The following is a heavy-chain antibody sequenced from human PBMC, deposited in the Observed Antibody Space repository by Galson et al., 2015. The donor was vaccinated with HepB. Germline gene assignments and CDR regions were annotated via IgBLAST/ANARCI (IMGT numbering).Heavy chain of an antibody. D-gene: IGHD5-18*01. Sequence: QSGAEVKKPGESLRISCKGSGYSFTTYWISWVRQMPGKGLEWMGRIDPRDSYTNYSPSFQGHVTISTDKSISIAYLQWSSLKASDTAIYYCARLGGYSYGSSFDYWGQGTLVTVSS. CDR3: ARLGGYSYGSSFDY. CDR2: IDPRDSYT. V-gene: IGHV5-10-1*01. J-gene: IGHJ4*02. CDR1: GYSFTTYW.